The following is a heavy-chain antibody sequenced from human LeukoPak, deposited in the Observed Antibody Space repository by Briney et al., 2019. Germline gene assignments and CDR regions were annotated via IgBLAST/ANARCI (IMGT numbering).Heavy chain of an antibody. CDR3: ARDSYYDSSGYYYPGAFDI. CDR2: MSGGGGST. CDR1: GFTFSSYG. V-gene: IGHV3-23*01. Sequence: GGSLRLSCAASGFTFSSYGMSWVRQAPGKGLEWVSAMSGGGGSTFYADSVKGRFTISRDNSKNTLYLQMNSLRDEDTAVYYCARDSYYDSSGYYYPGAFDIWGQGTMVTVSS. D-gene: IGHD3-22*01. J-gene: IGHJ3*02.